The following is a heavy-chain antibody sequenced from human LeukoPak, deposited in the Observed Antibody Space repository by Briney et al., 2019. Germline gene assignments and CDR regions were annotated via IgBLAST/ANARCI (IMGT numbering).Heavy chain of an antibody. Sequence: SETLSLTCTVSGGSINSSIYYWAWIRQPPGKGLEWIGSVYYSGSTFYNPSLKSRVTISVDTSKNQFSLKLNSVTAADTAVYYCARDFPIVALVRGEDFWGQGTLVTVSS. CDR1: GGSINSSIYY. D-gene: IGHD1-26*01. CDR2: VYYSGST. V-gene: IGHV4-39*07. J-gene: IGHJ4*02. CDR3: ARDFPIVALVRGEDF.